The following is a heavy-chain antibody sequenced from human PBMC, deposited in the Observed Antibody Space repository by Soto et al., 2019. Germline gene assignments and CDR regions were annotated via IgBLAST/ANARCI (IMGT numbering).Heavy chain of an antibody. CDR2: IYYSGST. J-gene: IGHJ4*02. CDR3: ARGYSNYGANAYYFDY. D-gene: IGHD4-4*01. V-gene: IGHV4-39*01. CDR1: GGSISSSSYY. Sequence: SETLSLTCTVSGGSISSSSYYWGWIRQPPGKGLEWIGSIYYSGSTYYNPSLKSRVTISVDTSKNQFSLKLSSVTAADTAVYYCARGYSNYGANAYYFDYWGQGTLVTVSS.